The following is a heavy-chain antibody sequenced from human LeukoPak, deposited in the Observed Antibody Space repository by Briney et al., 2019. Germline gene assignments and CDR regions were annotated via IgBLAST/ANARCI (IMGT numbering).Heavy chain of an antibody. CDR3: ARGEGYSSGWYVGYYYFMDV. Sequence: ASVKVSCKTSGYAFTNYDINWVRQATGQGLEWMGWMNPNSGHTGYAQKFRGRVTMTRNTSITTAYMELNSLTSEDTAVYYCARGEGYSSGWYVGYYYFMDVWGKGTTVTVSS. CDR2: MNPNSGHT. V-gene: IGHV1-8*01. J-gene: IGHJ6*03. D-gene: IGHD6-19*01. CDR1: GYAFTNYD.